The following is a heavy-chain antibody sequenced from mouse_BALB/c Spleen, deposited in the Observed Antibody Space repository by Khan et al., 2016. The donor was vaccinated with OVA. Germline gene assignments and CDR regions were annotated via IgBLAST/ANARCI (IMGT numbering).Heavy chain of an antibody. D-gene: IGHD4-1*01. Sequence: EVQLVESGGGLVQPKGSLKLSCAASGFTFNTYAMNWVRQAPVTGSEWVARIRSKSKIYETYYADSVKDRSTISRDDLKSMPYPQTNNLKTEDTAIYYYGPLGREFAYWGEGTLVTVSA. CDR1: GFTFNTYA. V-gene: IGHV10-1*02. CDR2: IRSKSKIYET. CDR3: GPLGREFAY. J-gene: IGHJ3*01.